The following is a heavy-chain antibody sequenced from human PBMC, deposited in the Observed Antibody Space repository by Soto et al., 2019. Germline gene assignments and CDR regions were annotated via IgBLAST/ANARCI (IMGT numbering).Heavy chain of an antibody. V-gene: IGHV4-31*01. J-gene: IGHJ5*02. D-gene: IGHD5-18*01. CDR3: ARGTDTPMVTSWFDP. CDR1: GGSISSGGYY. CDR2: IHYSGST. Sequence: PSETLSLTCTVSGGSISSGGYYWTWIRQHPGKGLEWIGCIHYSGSTYYNPSLKSPVTISVDTSKNQFSLILTSLTAADTATYYCARGTDTPMVTSWFDPWGQGTLVTVSS.